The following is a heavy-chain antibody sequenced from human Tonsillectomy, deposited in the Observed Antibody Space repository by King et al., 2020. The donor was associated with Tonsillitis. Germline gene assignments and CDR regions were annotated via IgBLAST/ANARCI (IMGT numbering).Heavy chain of an antibody. CDR3: ARWGVTATLYYCCGMDV. J-gene: IGHJ6*02. CDR1: GYNFTSNY. D-gene: IGHD2-21*02. V-gene: IGHV1-46*01. CDR2: INPGGGST. Sequence: VQLVESGAEVKRPGASVKVSCKASGYNFTSNYVHWVRQAPGQGLEWMGIINPGGGSTNYAQKFQGRVTLTRDTSTSTVYMELSGLRPEDTAVYYCARWGVTATLYYCCGMDVWGQGTTVTVSS.